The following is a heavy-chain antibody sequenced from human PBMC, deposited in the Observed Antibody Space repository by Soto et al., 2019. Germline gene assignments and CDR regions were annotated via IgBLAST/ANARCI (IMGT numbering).Heavy chain of an antibody. CDR2: IWYDASKQ. CDR1: GFSFSVYG. CDR3: AAWAEGATEVH. D-gene: IGHD2-15*01. V-gene: IGHV3-33*01. J-gene: IGHJ4*02. Sequence: QVQLVESGGGVVQPGRSLRLSCEASGFSFSVYGMHWVRKAPGKGLEWVAVIWYDASKQFYAGSVEGRFTISRDNSKATLYLQMNSLRAEDTAVYYCAAWAEGATEVHWGQGTLVTVSS.